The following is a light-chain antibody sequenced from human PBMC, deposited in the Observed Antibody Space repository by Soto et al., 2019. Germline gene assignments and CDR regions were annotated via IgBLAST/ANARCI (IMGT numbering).Light chain of an antibody. J-gene: IGKJ4*01. V-gene: IGKV1-12*01. CDR1: QVISSW. Sequence: DVQMTQSPSSLSASVGDRVTITCRASQVISSWLVWYQQKPGNAPKLLIYKASTMQSGVPSRFSGSESGPEFTLSISGLQPEAFATYYCQQASTFPFTFGGGTEVRIK. CDR3: QQASTFPFT. CDR2: KAS.